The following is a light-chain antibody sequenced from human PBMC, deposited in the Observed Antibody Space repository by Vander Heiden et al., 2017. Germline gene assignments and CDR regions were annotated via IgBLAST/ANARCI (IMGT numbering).Light chain of an antibody. CDR3: YSFDSSERV. J-gene: IGLJ3*02. V-gene: IGLV3-10*01. CDR2: EDS. Sequence: SYELTQPPSVSVSPGQTARITCSGEMLSKKSTYGYHQKSGQALVVVIFEDSKRPSGTPERFSGSSSGTVATLTISGAQTDDEADYHCYSFDSSERVFGGGTKLTVL. CDR1: MLSKKS.